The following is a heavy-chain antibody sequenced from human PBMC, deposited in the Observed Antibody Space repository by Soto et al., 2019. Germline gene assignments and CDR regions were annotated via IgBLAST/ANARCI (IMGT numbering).Heavy chain of an antibody. CDR2: IKEDGREK. D-gene: IGHD3-22*01. Sequence: GGSLRLSCAASGFMFSKFGMSWVRQAPGKGLEWVANIKEDGREKYYVDSVKGRFTISRDNAKNSVSLQMSSLRAEDTAVYYCARGSTYYYDSSGYYIYYFDYWGQGTLVTVSS. J-gene: IGHJ4*02. CDR3: ARGSTYYYDSSGYYIYYFDY. V-gene: IGHV3-7*03. CDR1: GFMFSKFG.